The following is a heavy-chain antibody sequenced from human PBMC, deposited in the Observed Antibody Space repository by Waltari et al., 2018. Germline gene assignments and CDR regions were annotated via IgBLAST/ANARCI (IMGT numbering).Heavy chain of an antibody. J-gene: IGHJ5*02. CDR1: GFTFSSHW. V-gene: IGHV3-74*03. CDR3: ARDRGTATPLDP. CDR2: ITTDETNT. Sequence: EVQVAESGGGLVQPGGSLRLSCVASGFTFSSHWMHWVRQVSGKGLEWVSRITTDETNTAYADAVKGRFTVSRDNAKNTVYLQMTSVRAEDTGIYYCARDRGTATPLDPWGQGTVVTV. D-gene: IGHD3-10*01.